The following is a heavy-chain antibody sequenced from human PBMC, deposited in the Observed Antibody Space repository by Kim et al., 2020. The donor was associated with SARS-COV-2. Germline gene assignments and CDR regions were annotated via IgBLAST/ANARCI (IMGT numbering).Heavy chain of an antibody. CDR1: GASISSSTYY. J-gene: IGHJ3*02. CDR2: IYYSGST. D-gene: IGHD6-13*01. V-gene: IGHV4-39*01. CDR3: ASYSRRSSWYAFDI. Sequence: SETLSLTCTVSGASISSSTYYWGWIRQPPGKGLEWIGSIYYSGSTYYNPSLKSRVTISVDTSKNQFSLKLSSVTAADTAVYYCASYSRRSSWYAFDIWGQGTMVTVSS.